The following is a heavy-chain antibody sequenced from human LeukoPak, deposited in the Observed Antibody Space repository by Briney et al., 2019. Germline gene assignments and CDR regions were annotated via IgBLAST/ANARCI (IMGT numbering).Heavy chain of an antibody. CDR1: GGSFSGYY. CDR3: ARGLWFGESRPYYYAC. Sequence: PSETLSLTCAVYGGSFSGYYWSWLRQPPGKGLEWIGEINDSGSTNYNPSLKSRVAISVDTSMNQFSLKLSSVTAADTAEYYCARGLWFGESRPYYYACWGQGNLVTVST. CDR2: INDSGST. J-gene: IGHJ4*02. V-gene: IGHV4-34*01. D-gene: IGHD3-10*01.